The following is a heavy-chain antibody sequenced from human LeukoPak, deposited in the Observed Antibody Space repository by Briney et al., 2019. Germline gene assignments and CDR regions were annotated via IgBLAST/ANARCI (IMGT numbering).Heavy chain of an antibody. CDR3: ARGIAGYSSGHYFNY. D-gene: IGHD6-19*01. V-gene: IGHV1-2*06. Sequence: EASVKVSCKASGYTFTGYYMHWVRQAPGQGLEWMGRINPNSGGTNYAQKFQGRVTMTRDTSISRAYMELSRLRSDDTAVYYCARGIAGYSSGHYFNYGGQGTLVTVSS. CDR2: INPNSGGT. J-gene: IGHJ4*02. CDR1: GYTFTGYY.